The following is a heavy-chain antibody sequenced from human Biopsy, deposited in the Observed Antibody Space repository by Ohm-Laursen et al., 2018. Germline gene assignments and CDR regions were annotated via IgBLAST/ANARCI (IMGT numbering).Heavy chain of an antibody. CDR1: GFTLSSYS. Sequence: SLRLSCTASGFTLSSYSMNWVRQTPGKGLEWVSTISSSSDNIYYVDSVKSRFTISRDNAKNSLYLQMNSLRAEDTAVYYCARSRGSSGIATIYYYGMDVWDQGTTVTVSS. V-gene: IGHV3-21*01. CDR3: ARSRGSSGIATIYYYGMDV. D-gene: IGHD3-10*01. CDR2: ISSSSDNI. J-gene: IGHJ6*02.